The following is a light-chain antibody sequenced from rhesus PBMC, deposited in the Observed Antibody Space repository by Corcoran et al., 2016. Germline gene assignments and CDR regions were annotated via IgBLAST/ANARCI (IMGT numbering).Light chain of an antibody. Sequence: QAALTQPPSVSGSPGQSVTISCTGTNSDIGAYNYVSWYHQNPGKAPKLMIYDVTKRPSGVSDRFSGSKSGNTASLAISGLQAEDEADYYCSSYAGSNTFIFGGGTRLTVL. CDR3: SSYAGSNTFI. V-gene: IGLV2-23*01. CDR2: DVT. CDR1: NSDIGAYNY. J-gene: IGLJ1*01.